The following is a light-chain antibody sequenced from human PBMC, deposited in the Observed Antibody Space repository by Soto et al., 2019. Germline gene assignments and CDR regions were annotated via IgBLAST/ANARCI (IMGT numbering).Light chain of an antibody. J-gene: IGLJ1*01. CDR2: DVS. CDR3: RSYTSSRTYNYV. V-gene: IGLV2-14*01. CDR1: SSDVGGYNY. Sequence: QSALTQPASVSGSPGQSITISCTGTSSDVGGYNYVSWYQQHPGKAPKLMIYDVSNRPSGVSNRFSGSKSGNTASLTISGLQAEDEADYYCRSYTSSRTYNYVFGTGTKVTVL.